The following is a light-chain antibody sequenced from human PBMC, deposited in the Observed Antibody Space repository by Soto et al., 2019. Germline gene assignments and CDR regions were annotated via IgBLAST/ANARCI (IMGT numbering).Light chain of an antibody. CDR3: SSYTSSSTRV. Sequence: QSALTQPASVSGSPGQSITISCTGTSSEVGAYDYVSWYQQHPDKAPKLMIYEVSHRPSGVSNRFYGSKSVNTATLTISGLQAEDEADYYCSSYTSSSTRVFGTGTKVTVL. J-gene: IGLJ1*01. CDR2: EVS. CDR1: SSEVGAYDY. V-gene: IGLV2-14*03.